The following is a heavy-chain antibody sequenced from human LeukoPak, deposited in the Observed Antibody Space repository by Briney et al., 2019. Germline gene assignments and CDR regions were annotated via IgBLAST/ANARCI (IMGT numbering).Heavy chain of an antibody. CDR1: GYTFTSHG. V-gene: IGHV1-18*01. D-gene: IGHD3-10*01. CDR3: ARGGSGSYYDY. J-gene: IGHJ4*02. Sequence: ASVKVSCKASGYTFTSHGITWVRQAPGQGFEWMGWISAYNGDTKYPETSQVRVTLTTDTSTNTVYMELRNLKSDDTAVYCCARGGSGSYYDYWGQGTLITVSS. CDR2: ISAYNGDT.